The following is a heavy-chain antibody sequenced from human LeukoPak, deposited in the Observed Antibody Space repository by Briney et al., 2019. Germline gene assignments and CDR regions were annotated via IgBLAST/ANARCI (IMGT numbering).Heavy chain of an antibody. CDR3: ARGPVYLPPIAAAGTIYYYCYMDV. D-gene: IGHD6-13*01. CDR1: GGTFSSYA. Sequence: ASVKVSCKASGGTFSSYAISWVRQAPGQGLEWMGGIIPIFGTANYAQKFQGRVTITADESTSTAYMELSSLRSEDTAVYYCARGPVYLPPIAAAGTIYYYCYMDVWGKGTTVTVSS. V-gene: IGHV1-69*13. CDR2: IIPIFGTA. J-gene: IGHJ6*03.